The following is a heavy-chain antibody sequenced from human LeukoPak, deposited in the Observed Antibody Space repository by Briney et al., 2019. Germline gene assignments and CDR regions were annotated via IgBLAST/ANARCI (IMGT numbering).Heavy chain of an antibody. CDR1: GFTFDDYA. CDR2: ISGDGGST. V-gene: IGHV3-43*02. CDR3: AKTEEYSSSSHAFDY. Sequence: PGGSLRLSCAASGFTFDDYAMHWVRQAPGKGLEWVSLISGDGGSTYYADSVKGRFTISRDNSKHSLYLQMNSLRTEDTALYYCAKTEEYSSSSHAFDYWGQGTLVTVSS. D-gene: IGHD6-6*01. J-gene: IGHJ4*02.